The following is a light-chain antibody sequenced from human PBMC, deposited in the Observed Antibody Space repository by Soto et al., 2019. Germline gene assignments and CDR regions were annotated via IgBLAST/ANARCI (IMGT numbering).Light chain of an antibody. J-gene: IGLJ2*01. CDR3: AAWDDSLRVV. Sequence: QSVLTQPPSAFGTPGQRVTISCSGSSSNIGSNYVYWYQQLPGTAPKLLIYRNNQRPSGVPDRFSGSKSGTSASLAISGLRSEDEADYYCAAWDDSLRVVFGGGTKLTVL. CDR1: SSNIGSNY. V-gene: IGLV1-47*01. CDR2: RNN.